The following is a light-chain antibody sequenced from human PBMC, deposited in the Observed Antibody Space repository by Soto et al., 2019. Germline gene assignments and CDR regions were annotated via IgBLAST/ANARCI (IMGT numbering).Light chain of an antibody. Sequence: DVVLTQSPLSLPVTLGQPASISCKSSQSLVYRDGNTYLSWFQQRPAQSPRPLIYEVSNRDSGVPDRFSGSGSGTDFTLKISGVEAEDVGVYYCMQGTHWPYTFGQGTKLEIK. V-gene: IGKV2-30*01. J-gene: IGKJ2*01. CDR1: QSLVYRDGNTY. CDR2: EVS. CDR3: MQGTHWPYT.